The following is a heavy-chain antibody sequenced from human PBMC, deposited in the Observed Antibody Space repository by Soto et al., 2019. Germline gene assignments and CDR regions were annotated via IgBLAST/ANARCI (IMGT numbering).Heavy chain of an antibody. J-gene: IGHJ6*02. D-gene: IGHD3-3*01. CDR1: GFTFSSYG. Sequence: PGGSLRLSCAASGFTFSSYGMHWVRQAPGKGLEWVAVIWYDGSNKYYADTVKGRFTISRDNTKNTLYLQMNSLRAEDTAVYYCSRELRFLEWLPSRRYGMDVWGQGTTVTVSS. CDR2: IWYDGSNK. V-gene: IGHV3-33*01. CDR3: SRELRFLEWLPSRRYGMDV.